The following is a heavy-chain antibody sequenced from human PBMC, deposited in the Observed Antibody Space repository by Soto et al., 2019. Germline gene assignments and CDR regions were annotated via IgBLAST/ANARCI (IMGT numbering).Heavy chain of an antibody. V-gene: IGHV3-30-3*01. Sequence: QVQLVESGGGVVQPGTSLRLSCAASGFTFSSYAMHWVRQAPGKGLEWVAVISYDGSNKYYPDSVKGRFTISRDNSKNTLYRQMNSMRAEDTAVYYCARNRMSAAGNPYGAGDYWGEGSLVTVSS. D-gene: IGHD6-13*01. CDR2: ISYDGSNK. CDR1: GFTFSSYA. CDR3: ARNRMSAAGNPYGAGDY. J-gene: IGHJ4*02.